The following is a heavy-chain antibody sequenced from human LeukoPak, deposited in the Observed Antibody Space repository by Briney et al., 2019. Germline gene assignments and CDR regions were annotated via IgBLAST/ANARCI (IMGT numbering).Heavy chain of an antibody. CDR3: ARDSSSWPYYFDY. D-gene: IGHD6-13*01. J-gene: IGHJ4*02. CDR1: GGTFSSYA. V-gene: IGHV1-69*13. CDR2: IIPIFGTA. Sequence: SVTVSCKASGGTFSSYAISWVRQAPGQGLERMGGIIPIFGTANYAQKFQGRVTITADESTSTAYMELGSLRSGDTAVYYCARDSSSWPYYFDYWGQGTLVTVSS.